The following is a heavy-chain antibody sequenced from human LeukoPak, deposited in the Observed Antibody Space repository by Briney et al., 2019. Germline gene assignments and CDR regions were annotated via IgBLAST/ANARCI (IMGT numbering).Heavy chain of an antibody. D-gene: IGHD2-21*01. J-gene: IGHJ4*02. CDR1: GGTFSSYT. Sequence: SVKVSCKASGGTFSSYTISWVRQAPGQGLEWMGRIIPILGIANYAQKFQGRVTITADRSTSTAYMELSSLRSEDTAVYYCARGGGPYCGGDCYRDWGQGTLVTVSS. V-gene: IGHV1-69*02. CDR2: IIPILGIA. CDR3: ARGGGPYCGGDCYRD.